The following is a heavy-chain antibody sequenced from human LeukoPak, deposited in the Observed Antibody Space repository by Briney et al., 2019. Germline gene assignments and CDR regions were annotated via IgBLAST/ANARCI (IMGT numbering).Heavy chain of an antibody. CDR3: ARARKPLKTGTTS. J-gene: IGHJ4*02. Sequence: SETLSLTCAVYGGSFSGYYWSWIRQPPGKGLEWIGEINHSGSTNYNPSLKSRVTISVDTSKNQFSLKLSSVTAADTAVYYCARARKPLKTGTTSWGQGTLVTLSS. CDR1: GGSFSGYY. V-gene: IGHV4-34*01. CDR2: INHSGST. D-gene: IGHD1-1*01.